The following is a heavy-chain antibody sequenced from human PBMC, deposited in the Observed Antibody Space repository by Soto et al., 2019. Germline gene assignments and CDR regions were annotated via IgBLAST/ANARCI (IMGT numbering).Heavy chain of an antibody. J-gene: IGHJ3*02. CDR1: GFTFSSYA. CDR3: ATLHDAFDI. V-gene: IGHV3-30-3*01. Sequence: PGGSLRLSCAASGFTFSSYAMHWVRQAPGKGLEWVAVISYDGSNKYYADSVKGRFTISRDNSKNTLYLQMNSLRAEDTAVYYCATLHDAFDIWGQRTMVTVSS. CDR2: ISYDGSNK.